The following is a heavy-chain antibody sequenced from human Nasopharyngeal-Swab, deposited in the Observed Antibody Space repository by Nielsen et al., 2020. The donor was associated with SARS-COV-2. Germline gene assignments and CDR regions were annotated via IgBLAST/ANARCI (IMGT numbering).Heavy chain of an antibody. CDR3: ASEGADFDI. J-gene: IGHJ3*02. CDR2: LSSRSGSK. Sequence: VRQAPGKGLEWVSYLSSRSGSKYYADSVKGRFTISRDNTKNSLYLQMNSLRVEDTAVYYCASEGADFDIWGQGTMVTDSS. D-gene: IGHD4/OR15-4a*01. V-gene: IGHV3-48*01.